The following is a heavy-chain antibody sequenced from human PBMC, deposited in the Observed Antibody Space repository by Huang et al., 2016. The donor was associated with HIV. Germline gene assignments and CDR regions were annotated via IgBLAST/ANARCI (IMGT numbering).Heavy chain of an antibody. J-gene: IGHJ4*02. D-gene: IGHD2-8*01. CDR3: VIMDDYFDY. V-gene: IGHV3-9*01. Sequence: VQLVESGGGLVQPGWSLRLSCAASGFAFSQYAVHWVRQSPGKGLVGVSGIGGNSGDIACAASVRGRFVISRDNAKKSLYLKMNGLRLEDTALYFCVIMDDYFDYWGQGVLVGVSS. CDR2: IGGNSGDI. CDR1: GFAFSQYA.